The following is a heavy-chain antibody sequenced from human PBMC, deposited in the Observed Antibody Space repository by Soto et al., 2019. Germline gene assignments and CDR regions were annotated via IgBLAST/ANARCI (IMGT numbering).Heavy chain of an antibody. CDR3: AKDFSSKGWMGLNAHSDS. V-gene: IGHV3-23*01. CDR1: GFTFYDYG. Sequence: EIQLLESGGGLVEPGGSLTLSCAASGFTFYDYGMNWVRQAPGKGLEWVSSISGSSRRTDYADSVKGRFVISRDNSKAMVCLEMNRLRAADTVVYYCAKDFSSKGWMGLNAHSDSWGQGILVSVSS. D-gene: IGHD4-4*01. J-gene: IGHJ4*02. CDR2: ISGSSRRT.